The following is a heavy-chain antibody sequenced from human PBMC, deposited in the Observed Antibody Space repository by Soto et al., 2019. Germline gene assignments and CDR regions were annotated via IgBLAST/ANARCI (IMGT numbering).Heavy chain of an antibody. CDR1: GFTFTYYS. Sequence: EVQLLESGGGLVQPGGSLRLSCVASSGFTFTYYSMSWVRQPPVKGLEWVAHISGCDDTKYYADSVQGRFTISKANFKNPVYLQLKSRRADDTAVYYCADPVPAATHYDYYEMDVWSQWTTVTVS. J-gene: IGHJ6*02. V-gene: IGHV3-23*01. D-gene: IGHD6-25*01. CDR3: ADPVPAATHYDYYEMDV. CDR2: ISGCDDTK.